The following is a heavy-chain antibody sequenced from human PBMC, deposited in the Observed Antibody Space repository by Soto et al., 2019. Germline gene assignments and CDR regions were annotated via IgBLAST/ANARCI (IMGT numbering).Heavy chain of an antibody. CDR3: ARDGLFDWPTNSYYMDV. V-gene: IGHV6-1*01. J-gene: IGHJ6*03. Sequence: SQTLSFTCAISGDSVSSNSAAWNWIRQSPSRGLEWLGRTYYRSKWYNDYAVSVKSRITINPDTSKNQFSLQLNSVTPEDTAVYYCARDGLFDWPTNSYYMDVWGKGTTVTVSS. D-gene: IGHD3-9*01. CDR1: GDSVSSNSAA. CDR2: TYYRSKWYN.